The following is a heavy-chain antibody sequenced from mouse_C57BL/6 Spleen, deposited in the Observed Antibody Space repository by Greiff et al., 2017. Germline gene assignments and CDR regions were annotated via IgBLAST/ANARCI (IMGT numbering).Heavy chain of an antibody. D-gene: IGHD2-3*01. CDR3: ARGEDGYPFDY. CDR2: INPGCGGT. V-gene: IGHV1-54*01. Sequence: QVQLKQSGAELVRPGTSVKVSCKASGYAFTNSLIEWVKQRPGQGLEWIGVINPGCGGTNYNEKFKGKATLTADKSSSTAYMPLSSLTSEDSAVYFCARGEDGYPFDYWGQGTTLTVSS. CDR1: GYAFTNSL. J-gene: IGHJ2*01.